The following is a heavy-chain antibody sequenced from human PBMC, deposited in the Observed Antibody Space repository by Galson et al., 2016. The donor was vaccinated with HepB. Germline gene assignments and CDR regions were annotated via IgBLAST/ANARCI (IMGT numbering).Heavy chain of an antibody. CDR1: GFSFSNYW. D-gene: IGHD2-15*01. J-gene: IGHJ4*01. V-gene: IGHV3-7*04. Sequence: SLRLSCAGSGFSFSNYWMSWVRQAPGKGLELLANIKHDGSEEYYVDSVKGRLTISRDNAKNSLFLQMNSLTAEDTALCYCARGVRWFRLFPFDSWGHGTLVTASS. CDR3: ARGVRWFRLFPFDS. CDR2: IKHDGSEE.